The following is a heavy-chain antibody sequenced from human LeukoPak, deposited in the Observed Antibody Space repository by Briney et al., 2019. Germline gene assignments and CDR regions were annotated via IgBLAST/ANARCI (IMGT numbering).Heavy chain of an antibody. CDR1: GFTFDDYA. Sequence: GGSLRLSCAASGFTFDDYAMHWVRQAPGKGLEWVSGISWNSGSIGYADSVKGRFTISRDNAKNSLYLQMNSLRAEDTALYYCAKDIHKDTARGGAHWGQGTLVTVSS. J-gene: IGHJ4*02. CDR2: ISWNSGSI. V-gene: IGHV3-9*01. D-gene: IGHD5-18*01. CDR3: AKDIHKDTARGGAH.